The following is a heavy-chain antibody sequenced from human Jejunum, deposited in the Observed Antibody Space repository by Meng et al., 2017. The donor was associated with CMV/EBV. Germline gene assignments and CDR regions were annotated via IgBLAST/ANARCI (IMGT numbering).Heavy chain of an antibody. Sequence: YPIHWVRQAPGKGLEWVAVISYDGSNKYYADSVKGRFTISRDNSKNTLYLQMNSLRAEDTAVYYCARVGNYGSGSYTSTYYFNYWGQGTLVTVSS. CDR1: YP. J-gene: IGHJ4*02. V-gene: IGHV3-30-3*01. CDR3: ARVGNYGSGSYTSTYYFNY. D-gene: IGHD3-10*01. CDR2: ISYDGSNK.